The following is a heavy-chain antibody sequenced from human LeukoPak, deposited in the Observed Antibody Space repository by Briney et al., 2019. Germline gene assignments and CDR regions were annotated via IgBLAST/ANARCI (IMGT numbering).Heavy chain of an antibody. CDR2: INHSGST. D-gene: IGHD6-19*01. J-gene: IGHJ5*02. V-gene: IGHV4-4*02. CDR3: ARGQQWLVPGTTGNWFDP. CDR1: GGSISSSNW. Sequence: SETLSLTCAVSGGSISSSNWWSWVRQPPGKGLEWIGEINHSGSTNYNPSLKSRVTISVDTSKNQFSLKLSSVTAADTAVYYCARGQQWLVPGTTGNWFDPWGQGTLVTVSS.